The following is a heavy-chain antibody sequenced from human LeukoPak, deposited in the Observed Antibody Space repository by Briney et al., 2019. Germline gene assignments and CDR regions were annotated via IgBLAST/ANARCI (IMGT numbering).Heavy chain of an antibody. D-gene: IGHD6-19*01. Sequence: GGSLRLSCAASGFSFSDYWMTWVRQAPGAGLEFVANINPDRTATYYADPVKGRFTISRDNAKNLVYLQMNSLRAEDTAVYHCGRFGYVAGVDLWGQGTLVTVSS. J-gene: IGHJ4*02. CDR2: INPDRTAT. CDR3: GRFGYVAGVDL. CDR1: GFSFSDYW. V-gene: IGHV3-7*01.